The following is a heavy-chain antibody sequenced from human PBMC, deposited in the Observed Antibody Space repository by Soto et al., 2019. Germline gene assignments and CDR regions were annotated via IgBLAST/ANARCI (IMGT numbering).Heavy chain of an antibody. CDR2: INPNSGGT. CDR3: ARGPWVVPAAIFDY. J-gene: IGHJ4*02. CDR1: GYTFTGYY. V-gene: IGHV1-2*02. D-gene: IGHD2-2*01. Sequence: ASVKVSCKASGYTFTGYYMHWVRQAPGQGLEWMGWINPNSGGTNYAQKFQGRVTMTRDTSISTAYMELSRLRPDDTAVYYCARGPWVVPAAIFDYWGQGTLVTVSS.